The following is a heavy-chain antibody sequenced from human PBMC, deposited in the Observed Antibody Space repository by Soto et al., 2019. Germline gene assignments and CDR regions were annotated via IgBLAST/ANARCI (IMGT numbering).Heavy chain of an antibody. Sequence: EGQLLQSGGDLVQPGGSLRLSCAGSGLTLSSYAMTWIRQTPEKGLEWVSTISGSSAVPSYADFVNGRFTVSRDNSKNTVYLQIHCLRPDDTAIYYCATGGPFTGGFDPWGQGTLVTVSA. J-gene: IGHJ5*02. CDR1: GLTLSSYA. CDR3: ATGGPFTGGFDP. D-gene: IGHD3-16*01. CDR2: ISGSSAVP. V-gene: IGHV3-23*01.